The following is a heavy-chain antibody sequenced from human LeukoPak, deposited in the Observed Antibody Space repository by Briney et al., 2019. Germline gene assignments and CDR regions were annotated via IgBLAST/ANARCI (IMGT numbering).Heavy chain of an antibody. CDR2: ISGSGAYI. D-gene: IGHD2-2*01. J-gene: IGHJ4*02. V-gene: IGHV3-23*01. CDR1: GFTFSSYA. CDR3: AKIVTSTSTY. Sequence: GGSLRLSCAVSGFTFSSYAMSWVRQAPGKGLEWVSSISGSGAYIYYADSVKGRFTISRDNSKNTLYLQMNSLRAEDTAVYYCAKIVTSTSTYWGQGTLVAVSS.